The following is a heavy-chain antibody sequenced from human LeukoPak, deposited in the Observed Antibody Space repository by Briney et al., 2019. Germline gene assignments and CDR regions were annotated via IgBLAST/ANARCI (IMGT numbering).Heavy chain of an antibody. CDR3: ARYGDSSVYYSADAFDI. CDR2: IVNSDNST. CDR1: GFTFSSYE. Sequence: GGSLRLSCAASGFTFSSYEMNWVRQAPGKGLEWVSYIVNSDNSTYYEDSVKGRFTISRDSAKNSLYLQMNSLRAEDTAVYYCARYGDSSVYYSADAFDIWGQGTMVTVSS. D-gene: IGHD3-22*01. J-gene: IGHJ3*02. V-gene: IGHV3-48*03.